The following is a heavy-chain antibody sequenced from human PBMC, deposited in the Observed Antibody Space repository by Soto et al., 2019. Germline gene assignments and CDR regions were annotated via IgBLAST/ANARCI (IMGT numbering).Heavy chain of an antibody. V-gene: IGHV3-33*01. CDR3: ARAGLLRDY. J-gene: IGHJ4*02. CDR1: GFTFSSYG. D-gene: IGHD1-26*01. CDR2: IWYGGSDK. Sequence: QVQLVESGGGVVQPGRSLRLSCAASGFTFSSYGMHWVRQAPGKGLEWVAVIWYGGSDKYYADSVKGRFTISRDNSKNTLYLQMNSLSAEDTAVYYCARAGLLRDYWGQGTLVTVSS.